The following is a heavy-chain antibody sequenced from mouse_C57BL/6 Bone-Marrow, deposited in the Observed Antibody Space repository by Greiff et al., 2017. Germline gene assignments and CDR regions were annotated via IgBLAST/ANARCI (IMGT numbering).Heavy chain of an antibody. CDR1: GYTFTDYS. J-gene: IGHJ2*01. CDR2: INPYNGCP. CDR3: ARFLSLDY. Sequence: EVQLQQSGPVLAKPGASVKMSCTASGYTFTDYSMHWVKQSPGQSLEWIGFINPYNGCPSYNQKFKGKATLTVDKSSSTAYLELTSLTSEDSAVYYCARFLSLDYWGQGTTLTVSS. V-gene: IGHV1-19*01.